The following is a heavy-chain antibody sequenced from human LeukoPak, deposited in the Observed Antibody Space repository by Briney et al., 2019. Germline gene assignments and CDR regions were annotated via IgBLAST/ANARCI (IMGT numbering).Heavy chain of an antibody. V-gene: IGHV3-15*01. J-gene: IGHJ4*02. CDR3: TTDKNYDFWSAFDY. Sequence: GGSLRLSCAASGFTFSNAWMSWVRQAPGRGLEWVGRIKSKTDGGTTDYAAPVKGRFTISRDDSKNALYLQMNSLKTEDTAVYYCTTDKNYDFWSAFDYWGQGTLVTVSS. D-gene: IGHD3-3*01. CDR2: IKSKTDGGTT. CDR1: GFTFSNAW.